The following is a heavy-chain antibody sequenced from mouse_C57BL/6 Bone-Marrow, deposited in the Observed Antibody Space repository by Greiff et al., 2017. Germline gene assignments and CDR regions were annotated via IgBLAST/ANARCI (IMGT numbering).Heavy chain of an antibody. V-gene: IGHV1-55*01. CDR3: ARPYYSNDWYLDF. Sequence: QVQLQQPGAELVKPGASVQMSCKASGYTFTSYWITWVKQRPGQGLEWIGDIYPGSGSTNYNEKFKSKATLTVDTSSSTAYMQLSSLTSEDSAGYYCARPYYSNDWYLDFGGTGTTVTGSS. D-gene: IGHD2-5*01. J-gene: IGHJ1*03. CDR2: IYPGSGST. CDR1: GYTFTSYW.